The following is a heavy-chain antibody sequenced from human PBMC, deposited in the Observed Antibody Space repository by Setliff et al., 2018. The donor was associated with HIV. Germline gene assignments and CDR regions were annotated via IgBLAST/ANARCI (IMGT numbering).Heavy chain of an antibody. V-gene: IGHV1-46*01. CDR1: GDTLTDYY. CDR2: MKPSGDNT. CDR3: AIDMVGGWLRPMPDF. Sequence: ASVKVSCKASGDTLTDYYMHWVRQAPGQGLEWVGIMKPSGDNTDYAQKFQDRVIMTEDTSTDTAHMELSGLRSEDTAVYYCAIDMVGGWLRPMPDFWGQGALVTVS. D-gene: IGHD2-2*01. J-gene: IGHJ4*02.